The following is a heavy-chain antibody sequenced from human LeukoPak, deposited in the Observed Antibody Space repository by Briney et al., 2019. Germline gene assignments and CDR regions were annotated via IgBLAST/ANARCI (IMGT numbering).Heavy chain of an antibody. D-gene: IGHD2-2*01. CDR3: APSHCSSTTCYVGLDV. CDR1: GFTFGDYG. CDR2: IRSTGHGGTT. V-gene: IGHV3-49*04. Sequence: GGSLRLSCTTSGFTFGDYGMNWVRQAPGNGLEWVGLIRSTGHGGTTKYAAPVKGRFTLSRDDSKSIVYLQMNSLKTEDTAVYYCAPSHCSSTTCYVGLDVWGQGTTVTVSS. J-gene: IGHJ6*02.